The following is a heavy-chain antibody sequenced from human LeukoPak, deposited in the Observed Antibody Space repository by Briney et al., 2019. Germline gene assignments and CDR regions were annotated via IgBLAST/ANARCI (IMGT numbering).Heavy chain of an antibody. J-gene: IGHJ4*02. D-gene: IGHD3-10*01. CDR2: IYTSGST. CDR3: ARDAWFGAGRTFDY. CDR1: GDSISSGSYY. Sequence: SETLSLTCSVSGDSISSGSYYWRWIRQPPGKGLEWIGRIYTSGSTNYIPSLKSRLTISVDTSKNQFSLRLSSVTAADTAVYYCARDAWFGAGRTFDYWGQGTLVTVSS. V-gene: IGHV4-61*02.